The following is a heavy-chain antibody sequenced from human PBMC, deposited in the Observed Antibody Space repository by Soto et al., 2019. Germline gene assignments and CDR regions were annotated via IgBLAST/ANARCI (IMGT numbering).Heavy chain of an antibody. CDR3: ATGEDGWFDP. V-gene: IGHV1-69*13. D-gene: IGHD3-10*01. Sequence: SAKVSCKASGGTFSSYAISWVLQAPGQGLEWMGGIIPIFGTSNYAQKFQGRVTITADESTSTAYMELSSLRSEDTAVYYCATGEDGWFDPWGQGTLVTVSS. CDR1: GGTFSSYA. J-gene: IGHJ5*02. CDR2: IIPIFGTS.